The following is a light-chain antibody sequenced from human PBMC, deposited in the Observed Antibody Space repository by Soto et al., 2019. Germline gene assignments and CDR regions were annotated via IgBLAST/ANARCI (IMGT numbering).Light chain of an antibody. CDR2: EVT. J-gene: IGLJ1*01. CDR3: SSYISTSRYV. V-gene: IGLV2-18*02. CDR1: SSDVGKYDR. Sequence: QSALTQPLSVYGSPGRSVTISCTGTSSDVGKYDRVSWYQQPPGTAPKLIIYEVTNRPSGVPARFSGSKSGNTASLTISGLQAEDEADYYCSSYISTSRYVFGAGTKVTVL.